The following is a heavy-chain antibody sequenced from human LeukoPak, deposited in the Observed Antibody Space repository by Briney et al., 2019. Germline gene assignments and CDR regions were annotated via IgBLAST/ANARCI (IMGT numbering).Heavy chain of an antibody. CDR1: GGTFSSYA. CDR2: IIPIFGTT. V-gene: IGHV1-69*01. CDR3: ARGGPNWGSQDY. D-gene: IGHD7-27*01. J-gene: IGHJ4*02. Sequence: SVKVSCKASGGTFSSYAISWVRQAPGQGLEWMGGIIPIFGTTNYAQKFQGRVTITADESTSTAYMELSSLRSEDTAVYYCARGGPNWGSQDYWGQGTLVTVSS.